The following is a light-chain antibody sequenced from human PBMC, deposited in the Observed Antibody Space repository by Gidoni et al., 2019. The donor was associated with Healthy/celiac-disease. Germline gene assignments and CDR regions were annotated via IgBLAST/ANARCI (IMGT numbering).Light chain of an antibody. J-gene: IGKJ1*01. CDR2: GAS. V-gene: IGKV3-15*01. CDR1: QSVSSN. CDR3: QQYNNWRPWT. Sequence: EIVMTQSPATLSVSPGERATLSCRASQSVSSNLAWYQQKPGQAPRLLIYGASTRATGIPARFSGSGSGTEFTLTISSLQSEDFAVYYCQQYNNWRPWTFXQXTKVXIK.